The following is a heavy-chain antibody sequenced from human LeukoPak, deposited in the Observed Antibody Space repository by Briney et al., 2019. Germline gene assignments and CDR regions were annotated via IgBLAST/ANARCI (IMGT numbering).Heavy chain of an antibody. CDR3: ARSGSYPREFDY. CDR1: GGTFSSYA. Sequence: GASVKVSCKASGGTFSSYAISWVRQAPGQGLEWMGGIIPIFGTANYAQKFQGRVTITADKSTSTAYMELSSLRSEDTAVYYCARSGSYPREFDYWGQGTLVTVSS. D-gene: IGHD1-26*01. CDR2: IIPIFGTA. V-gene: IGHV1-69*06. J-gene: IGHJ4*02.